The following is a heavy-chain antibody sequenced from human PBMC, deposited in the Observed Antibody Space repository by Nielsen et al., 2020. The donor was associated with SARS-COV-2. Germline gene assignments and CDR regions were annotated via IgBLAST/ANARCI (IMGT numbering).Heavy chain of an antibody. J-gene: IGHJ4*02. V-gene: IGHV1-18*01. Sequence: ASVKVSCKASGYTFTSYGISWVRQAPGQGLEWMGWISAYNDNTNYAQKLQGRVTMTTDTSTSTAYMELRSLRSDDTAVYYCARDSEYTYYYDSSGLPGGYWGQGTLVTVSS. CDR3: ARDSEYTYYYDSSGLPGGY. D-gene: IGHD3-22*01. CDR2: ISAYNDNT. CDR1: GYTFTSYG.